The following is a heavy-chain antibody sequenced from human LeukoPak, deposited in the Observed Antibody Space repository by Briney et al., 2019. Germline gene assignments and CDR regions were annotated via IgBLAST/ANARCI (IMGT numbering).Heavy chain of an antibody. V-gene: IGHV3-23*01. CDR1: GFTFSSYA. CDR3: AKDRPRYYESSRYYRHYYGMDV. CDR2: ISCSGGTT. D-gene: IGHD3-22*01. Sequence: GGSLRLSCAASGFTFSSYAMSWVRQAPGKGLEWVSAISCSGGTTYSADSVKGRFTISRDNSKNTLYLQMNSLRAEDTAVYYCAKDRPRYYESSRYYRHYYGMDVWGQGTTVTVSS. J-gene: IGHJ6*02.